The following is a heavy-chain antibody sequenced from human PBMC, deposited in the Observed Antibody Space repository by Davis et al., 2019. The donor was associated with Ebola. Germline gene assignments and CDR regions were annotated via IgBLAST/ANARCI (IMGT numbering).Heavy chain of an antibody. D-gene: IGHD3-9*01. V-gene: IGHV3-23*01. CDR2: ISGSGGSP. J-gene: IGHJ6*02. Sequence: GGSLRLSCAASGFTFSSYAMSWVRQAPGKGLEWVSAISGSGGSPYYADSVKGRFTISRYNSKNTLYLQMNSRRAEDTAVYYCAKAYYDILTGSYYYYGMDVWGQGTTVTVSS. CDR3: AKAYYDILTGSYYYYGMDV. CDR1: GFTFSSYA.